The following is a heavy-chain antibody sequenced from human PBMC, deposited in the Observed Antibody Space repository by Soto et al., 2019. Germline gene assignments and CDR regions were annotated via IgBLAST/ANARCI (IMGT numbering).Heavy chain of an antibody. V-gene: IGHV1-46*01. D-gene: IGHD2-8*01. J-gene: IGHJ4*02. CDR3: ARPPFPGCINAICYPLDF. Sequence: QVQLVQSGAEVKNPGASVKVSCKASGYTFTHYCIHWVRQAPGQGLEWMGMINPSGGSTSYAQKFQGRLTMTTDTSTNTVYMELSSLRSKDTAVYYCARPPFPGCINAICYPLDFWGQGALVTVSS. CDR2: INPSGGST. CDR1: GYTFTHYC.